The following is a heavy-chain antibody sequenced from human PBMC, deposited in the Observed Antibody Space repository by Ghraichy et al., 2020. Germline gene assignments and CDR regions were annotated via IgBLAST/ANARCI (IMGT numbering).Heavy chain of an antibody. CDR3: ARAWVGADIGPMDV. V-gene: IGHV3-66*01. Sequence: GGSLRLSCAASGFTVSLSYMSWVRQTPGKGLEWVSIIYADGTTYYTDSVKGRFTFSRDNENMLFLQMNSLRGDDTAVYYCARAWVGADIGPMDVWGQGTTVTVSS. CDR1: GFTVSLSY. J-gene: IGHJ6*02. CDR2: IYADGTT. D-gene: IGHD1-26*01.